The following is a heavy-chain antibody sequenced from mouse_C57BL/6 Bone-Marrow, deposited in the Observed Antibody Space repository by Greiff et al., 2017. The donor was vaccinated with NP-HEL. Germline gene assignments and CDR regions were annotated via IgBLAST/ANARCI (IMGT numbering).Heavy chain of an antibody. CDR2: IDPETGGT. J-gene: IGHJ2*01. CDR1: GYTFTDYE. Sequence: VQLQQSGAELVRPGASVTLSCKASGYTFTDYEMHWVKQTPVHGLEWIGAIDPETGGTAYNQKFKGKAILTADKSSSTAYMELRSLTSEDSAVYYCTRSRQLRLPDYWGQGTTLTVSS. CDR3: TRSRQLRLPDY. V-gene: IGHV1-15*01. D-gene: IGHD3-2*02.